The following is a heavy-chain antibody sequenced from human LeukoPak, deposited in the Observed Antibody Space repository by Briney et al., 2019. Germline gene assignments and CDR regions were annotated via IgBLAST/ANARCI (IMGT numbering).Heavy chain of an antibody. J-gene: IGHJ6*02. CDR2: ISWNSGSI. Sequence: GRSLRLSCAASGFTFDDYAMHWVRQAPGKGLEWVSGISWNSGSIGYADSVKGRFTISRDNAKNSLYLQMNSLRAEDTALYYCAKDMDDILTGSNYGMDVWGQGTTVTVSS. D-gene: IGHD3-9*01. V-gene: IGHV3-9*01. CDR1: GFTFDDYA. CDR3: AKDMDDILTGSNYGMDV.